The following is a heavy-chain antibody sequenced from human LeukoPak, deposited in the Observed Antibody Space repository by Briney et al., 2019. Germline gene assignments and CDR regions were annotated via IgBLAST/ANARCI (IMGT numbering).Heavy chain of an antibody. CDR2: IYWDDDK. CDR1: GFSLSTSGVG. V-gene: IGHV2-5*02. Sequence: ESGPTLVNPPQTLTLTCTFSGFSLSTSGVGVGWIRQPPGKALEWLALIYWDDDKRYSPSLKSRLTITKDTSKNQVVLTMTNMDPVDTATYYCAHILLGKQQLEEYFQHWGQGTLVTVSS. CDR3: AHILLGKQQLEEYFQH. J-gene: IGHJ1*01. D-gene: IGHD6-13*01.